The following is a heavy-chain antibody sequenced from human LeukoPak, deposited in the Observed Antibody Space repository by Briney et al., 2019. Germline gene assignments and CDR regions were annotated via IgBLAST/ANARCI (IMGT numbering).Heavy chain of an antibody. Sequence: GGSLRLSCAASGFTFSSYGMHWVRQAPGKGLEWVAVISYDGSNKYYADSVKGRFTISRDNSKNTLYLQMNSLRAEDTAVYYCAAESSTNNYYFDSWGQGTLVTVSS. CDR2: ISYDGSNK. J-gene: IGHJ4*02. V-gene: IGHV3-30*03. CDR3: AAESSTNNYYFDS. D-gene: IGHD1-20*01. CDR1: GFTFSSYG.